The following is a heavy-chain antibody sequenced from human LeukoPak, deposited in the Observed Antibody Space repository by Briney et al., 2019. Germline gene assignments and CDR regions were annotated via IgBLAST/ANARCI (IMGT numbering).Heavy chain of an antibody. CDR2: MNPNSGNT. CDR1: GYTFTSYD. CDR3: ARSRKDRYYHDSSGYYYFDY. V-gene: IGHV1-8*01. Sequence: ASVKVSCKASGYTFTSYDINWVRQATGQGLEWMGWMNPNSGNTGYAQKFQGRVTMTRNTSISTAYMELSSLRSEDTAVYYCARSRKDRYYHDSSGYYYFDYWGQGTLVTVSS. J-gene: IGHJ4*02. D-gene: IGHD3-22*01.